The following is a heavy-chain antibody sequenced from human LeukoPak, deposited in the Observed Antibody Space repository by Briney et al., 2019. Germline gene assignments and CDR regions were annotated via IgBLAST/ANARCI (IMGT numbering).Heavy chain of an antibody. CDR1: GYSFSNNG. J-gene: IGHJ4*02. Sequence: GASVKVSCWASGYSFSNNGMSWVRQAPGQGLEWMGWVSAYNGNTNYAQKVQGRVTMTTDTSTSTAYMELSSLRSEDTAVYYCARVRSHGSSSVFDYWGQGTLVTVSS. D-gene: IGHD6-6*01. V-gene: IGHV1-18*01. CDR2: VSAYNGNT. CDR3: ARVRSHGSSSVFDY.